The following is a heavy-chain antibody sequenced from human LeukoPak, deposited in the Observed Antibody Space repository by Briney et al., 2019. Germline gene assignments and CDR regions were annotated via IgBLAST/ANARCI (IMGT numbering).Heavy chain of an antibody. CDR2: INHSGST. V-gene: IGHV4-34*01. CDR1: GGSLSGYY. J-gene: IGHJ4*02. CDR3: ARAKLLWFRELLSYFDY. Sequence: SETLSLTCAVYGGSLSGYYWSWIRQPPGKGLEWIGEINHSGSTNYNPSLKSRVTISVDTSKNQFSLKLSSVTAADTAVYYCARAKLLWFRELLSYFDYWGQGTLVTVSS. D-gene: IGHD3-10*01.